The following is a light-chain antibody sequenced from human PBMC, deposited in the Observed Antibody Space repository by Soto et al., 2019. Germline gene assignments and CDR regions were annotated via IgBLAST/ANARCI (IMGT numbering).Light chain of an antibody. J-gene: IGKJ4*01. Sequence: DIQMTQSPSSVSASVGDRVTITCRASQGISNWLAWYQQQPGKAPKLLIYVASSLQSGVPSRFSGGGSGTHFTLIISSLQPADFATYYYQQTNTFLPLTFCGGTKVEI. CDR3: QQTNTFLPLT. CDR1: QGISNW. V-gene: IGKV1-12*01. CDR2: VAS.